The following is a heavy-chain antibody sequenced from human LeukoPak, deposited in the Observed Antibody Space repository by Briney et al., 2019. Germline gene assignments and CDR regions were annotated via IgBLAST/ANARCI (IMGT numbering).Heavy chain of an antibody. D-gene: IGHD4/OR15-4a*01. Sequence: HPGGSLRLSCAASGFTFSSYSMNWVRQAPGKGLEWVSYISSSSSTIYYADSVKGRFTISRDNAEKSVSLHMSSLRDEDTAVYYCVREFGSNSEFDYWGQGTLVAVSS. CDR1: GFTFSSYS. J-gene: IGHJ4*02. V-gene: IGHV3-48*02. CDR2: ISSSSSTI. CDR3: VREFGSNSEFDY.